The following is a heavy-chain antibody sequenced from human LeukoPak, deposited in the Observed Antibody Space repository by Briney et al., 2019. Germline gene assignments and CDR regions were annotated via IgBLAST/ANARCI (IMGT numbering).Heavy chain of an antibody. J-gene: IGHJ4*02. V-gene: IGHV4-34*01. Sequence: SETLSLTCAVYGGSFSTYYWNWIRQPPGKGLEWIGEINHSGSTYCNPSLKSRVTISVDTSKNQFSLKVSSVTAADTAMYYCATTRWTSERGGFDYWGQGTLVTVSS. CDR2: INHSGST. D-gene: IGHD1-1*01. CDR3: ATTRWTSERGGFDY. CDR1: GGSFSTYY.